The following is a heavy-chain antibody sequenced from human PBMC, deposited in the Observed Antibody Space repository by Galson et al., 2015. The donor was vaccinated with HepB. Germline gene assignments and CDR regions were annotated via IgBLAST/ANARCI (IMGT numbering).Heavy chain of an antibody. CDR2: IWYDGSNK. V-gene: IGHV3-33*08. CDR1: GFTFRGHS. D-gene: IGHD6-19*01. J-gene: IGHJ4*02. CDR3: ARESEVSGWYFFDY. Sequence: SLRLSCAASGFTFRGHSMHWVRQAPGKGLEWVEVIWYDGSNKDYADSVRGRFTISRDNSKNTVYLQMNSLRAEDTAVYYCARESEVSGWYFFDYWGQGTLVTVSS.